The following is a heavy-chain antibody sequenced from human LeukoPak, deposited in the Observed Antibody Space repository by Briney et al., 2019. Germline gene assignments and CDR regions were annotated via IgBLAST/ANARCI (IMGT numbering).Heavy chain of an antibody. V-gene: IGHV4-61*02. J-gene: IGHJ4*02. CDR1: GGSISSGSYY. D-gene: IGHD3-3*02. CDR2: IYTSGST. CDR3: ARSGEAFTISY. Sequence: SETLSLTCTVSGGSISSGSYYWSWIRQPAGKGLEWIGRIYTSGSTNYNPSLKSRVTISVDKSKNQFSLKLSSVTAADTAMYYCARSGEAFTISYWGQGTLVTVSS.